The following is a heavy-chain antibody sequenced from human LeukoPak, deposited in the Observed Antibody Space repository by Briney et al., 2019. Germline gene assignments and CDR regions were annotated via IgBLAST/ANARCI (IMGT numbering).Heavy chain of an antibody. J-gene: IGHJ4*02. CDR2: INSDGSTT. D-gene: IGHD1-26*01. CDR3: ARDLLGWELHYFDY. CDR1: GFTFNTYW. Sequence: PGGSLRLSCAASGFTFNTYWMYWVRQAPGKGLVWVSRINSDGSTTSYADSVKGRFSISRDNAKNSLYLQMNSLRAEDTAVYYCARDLLGWELHYFDYWGQGTLVTVSS. V-gene: IGHV3-74*01.